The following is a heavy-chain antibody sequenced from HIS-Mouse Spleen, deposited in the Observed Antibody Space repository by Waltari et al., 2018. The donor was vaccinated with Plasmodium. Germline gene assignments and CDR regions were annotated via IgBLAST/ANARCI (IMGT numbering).Heavy chain of an antibody. CDR3: ARAHTGYSSSWYYYGMDV. J-gene: IGHJ6*02. D-gene: IGHD6-13*01. Sequence: QVQLVESGGGVVQPGRSLRLSCAASGFTFSSYAMHWVRQAPGNGLEWVAGSSYDGSNKYYSDSLKVRFTISRDNSKNTLYLQMNSLRAEDTAVYYCARAHTGYSSSWYYYGMDVWGQGTTVTVSS. V-gene: IGHV3-30*04. CDR1: GFTFSSYA. CDR2: SSYDGSNK.